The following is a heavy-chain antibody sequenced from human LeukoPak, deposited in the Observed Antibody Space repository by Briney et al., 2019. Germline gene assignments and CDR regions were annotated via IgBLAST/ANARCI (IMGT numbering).Heavy chain of an antibody. CDR3: AKDLGYYGSI. CDR1: VFTFGSYA. D-gene: IGHD3-10*01. CDR2: ISGSGGST. Sequence: PGGSLRLSCAASVFTFGSYAMSWVREAPGKGVEWVSAISGSGGSTYYADSVKGRFTISRDNSKNTLYLQMNSLRAEDTAVYYCAKDLGYYGSIWGQGTMVTVSS. V-gene: IGHV3-23*01. J-gene: IGHJ3*02.